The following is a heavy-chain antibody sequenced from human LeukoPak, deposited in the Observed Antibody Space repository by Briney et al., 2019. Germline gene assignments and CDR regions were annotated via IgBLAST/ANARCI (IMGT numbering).Heavy chain of an antibody. CDR1: GFIFSNYA. V-gene: IGHV3-48*03. D-gene: IGHD3-10*02. CDR2: ISSSGSTI. Sequence: GGSLRLSCAASGFIFSNYAMNWVRQAPGKGLEWVSYISSSGSTIYYADSVKGRFTISRDNAKNSLYLQMNSLRAEDTAVYYCAELGITMIGGVWGKGTTVTISS. CDR3: AELGITMIGGV. J-gene: IGHJ6*04.